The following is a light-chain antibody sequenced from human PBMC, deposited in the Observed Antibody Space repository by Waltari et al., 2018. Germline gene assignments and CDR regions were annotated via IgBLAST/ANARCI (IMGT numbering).Light chain of an antibody. V-gene: IGLV8-61*01. CDR1: SGSLSTTSS. Sequence: QTVVTQEPSLSVSPAGTVTLPCSLSSGSLSTTSSATWYQQTPGQAPRTLVYKANARSSGVPDRFSGSILGNTAALTITGAQADDESDYYCALYMGSGIWVFGGGTRLTVL. CDR3: ALYMGSGIWV. CDR2: KAN. J-gene: IGLJ3*02.